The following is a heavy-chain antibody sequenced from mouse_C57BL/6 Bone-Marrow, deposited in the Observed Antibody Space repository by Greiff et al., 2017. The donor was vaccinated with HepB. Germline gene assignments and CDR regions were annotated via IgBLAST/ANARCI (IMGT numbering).Heavy chain of an antibody. CDR2: IDPSDSYT. J-gene: IGHJ4*01. Sequence: VQLQQPGAELVMPGASVKLSCKASGYTFTSYWMHWVKQRPGQGLEWIGEIDPSDSYTNYNQKFKGKSTLTVDKSSSTAYMQLSSLTSEDSAVYYCARERSTVVAENYAMDYWGQGTSVTVSS. D-gene: IGHD1-1*01. CDR3: ARERSTVVAENYAMDY. CDR1: GYTFTSYW. V-gene: IGHV1-69*01.